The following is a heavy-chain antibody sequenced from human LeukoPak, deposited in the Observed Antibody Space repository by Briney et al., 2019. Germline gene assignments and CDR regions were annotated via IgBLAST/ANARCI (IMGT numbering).Heavy chain of an antibody. J-gene: IGHJ4*02. CDR1: GFTFSSYA. CDR3: AREHSSGYSLDY. D-gene: IGHD3-22*01. Sequence: GGSLRLSCAASGFTFSSYAMHWVRQAPGKGLEWVAVISYDGSNKYYADSVKGRFTISGDNSKNTLYLQMNSLRAEDTAVYYCAREHSSGYSLDYWGQGTLVTVSS. V-gene: IGHV3-30*04. CDR2: ISYDGSNK.